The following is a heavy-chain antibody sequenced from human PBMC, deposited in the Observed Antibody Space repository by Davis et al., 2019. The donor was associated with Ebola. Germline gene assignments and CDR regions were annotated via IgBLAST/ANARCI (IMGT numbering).Heavy chain of an antibody. Sequence: GESLKISCAASGFIFSSYVMSWVRQAPGKRLEWVSTLGTSADTYYADSVKGRFTISRDNSKNTLYLQMNGLRVEDTAIYYCAKDTSNIWFDIWGQGTNVTVSS. CDR3: AKDTSNIWFDI. V-gene: IGHV3-23*01. D-gene: IGHD1-26*01. J-gene: IGHJ3*02. CDR2: LGTSADT. CDR1: GFIFSSYV.